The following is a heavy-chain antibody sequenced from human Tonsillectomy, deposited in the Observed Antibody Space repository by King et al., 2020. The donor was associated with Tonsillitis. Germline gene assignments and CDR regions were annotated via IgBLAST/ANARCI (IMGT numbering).Heavy chain of an antibody. V-gene: IGHV4-59*01. CDR2: IYYSGST. Sequence: QLQESGPGLVKPSETLSLTCTVSGGSISSYYWSWIRQPPGKGLEWIGYIYYSGSTNYNPSLKSRVTISVDTSKNQFSLKLSSVTAADTAVYYCARVGGSGWYGVDYWGQGTLATVSS. CDR3: ARVGGSGWYGVDY. D-gene: IGHD6-19*01. J-gene: IGHJ4*02. CDR1: GGSISSYY.